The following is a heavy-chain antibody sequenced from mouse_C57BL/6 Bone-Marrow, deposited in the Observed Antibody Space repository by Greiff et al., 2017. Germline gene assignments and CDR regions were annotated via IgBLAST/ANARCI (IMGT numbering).Heavy chain of an antibody. J-gene: IGHJ2*01. V-gene: IGHV5-6*02. CDR2: ISSGGSYT. CDR3: AGYDYGGY. D-gene: IGHD2-4*01. Sequence: EVMLVESGGDLVKPGGSLKLSCAASGFTFSSYGMSWVRQTPDKRLEWVATISSGGSYTYYPDSVKGRFTISRDNAKNTLYLQMSSLKSEDTAMYYCAGYDYGGYWGQGTTLTVSS. CDR1: GFTFSSYG.